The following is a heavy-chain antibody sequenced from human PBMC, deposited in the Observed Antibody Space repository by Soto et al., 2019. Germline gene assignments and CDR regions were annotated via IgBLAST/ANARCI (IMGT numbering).Heavy chain of an antibody. CDR2: LNPTTGNT. V-gene: IGHV1-8*01. J-gene: IGHJ4*02. CDR1: GYLFTSSD. Sequence: QVQLVQSGAEVKKPGASVKVSCKASGYLFTSSDINWVRQATGQGLEWMGWLNPTTGNTGYAQNFQGRVTMTGNTSIRTAYMELSSLKSEDTAMYYCTRGRIMIPFGGAIIIDYWGQGSLVTVSS. D-gene: IGHD3-16*01. CDR3: TRGRIMIPFGGAIIIDY.